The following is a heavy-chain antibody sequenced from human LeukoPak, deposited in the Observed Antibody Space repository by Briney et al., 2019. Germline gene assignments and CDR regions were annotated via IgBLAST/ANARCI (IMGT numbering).Heavy chain of an antibody. CDR2: IKNDGSSI. V-gene: IGHV3-74*01. J-gene: IGHJ3*02. Sequence: GGSLRLSCAASGFTFYKNWMHWVRQAPGKGLEWVSYIKNDGSSINYADSVKGRFIISRDNAKNTLYLQMNSLTVEDTAVYYCTRDREHAFDIWGQETEVTVSS. CDR1: GFTFYKNW. CDR3: TRDREHAFDI.